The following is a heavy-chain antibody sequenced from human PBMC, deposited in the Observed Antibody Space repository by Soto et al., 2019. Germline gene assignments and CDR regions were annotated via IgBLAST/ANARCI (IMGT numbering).Heavy chain of an antibody. V-gene: IGHV1-45*02. CDR1: GSTFTYRY. D-gene: IGHD1-26*01. CDR2: ITPFNGDV. CDR3: ASGGAGSGPFTWELPDH. J-gene: IGHJ4*02. Sequence: QMQLVQSGAGVKKTGSSVTVSCKDLGSTFTYRYLHWVRQAPGQALEWMGWITPFNGDVHYSQKFQERVTITRARSINTAYMRMRGLRSEDTAMDYCASGGAGSGPFTWELPDHWGQGTLVTVSS.